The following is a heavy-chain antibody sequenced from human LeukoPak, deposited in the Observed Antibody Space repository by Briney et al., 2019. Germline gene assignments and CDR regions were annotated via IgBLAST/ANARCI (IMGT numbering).Heavy chain of an antibody. V-gene: IGHV3-23*01. CDR2: ISGSGGST. CDR1: GFTFSSYN. CDR3: AKASAMIVVVSKHFDY. Sequence: GGSLRLSCAASGFTFSSYNMNWVRQAPGKGLEWVSAISGSGGSTYYADSVKGRFTISRDNSKNTLYLQMNSLRAEDTAVYYCAKASAMIVVVSKHFDYWGQGTLVTVSS. D-gene: IGHD3-22*01. J-gene: IGHJ4*02.